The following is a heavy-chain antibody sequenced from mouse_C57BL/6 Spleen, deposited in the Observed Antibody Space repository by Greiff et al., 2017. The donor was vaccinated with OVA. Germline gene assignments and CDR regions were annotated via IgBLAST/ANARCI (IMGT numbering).Heavy chain of an antibody. CDR2: IDPSASYT. CDR1: GYTFTSYW. Sequence: QVQLQQPGAELVKPGASVKLSCKASGYTFTSYWMQWVKQRPGQGLEWIGEIDPSASYTNYNQKFKGKATLTVDTSSSTAYMQLSSLTSEDSAVYYCAREEAAQATGDYWGQGTTLTVSS. J-gene: IGHJ2*01. V-gene: IGHV1-50*01. CDR3: AREEAAQATGDY. D-gene: IGHD3-2*02.